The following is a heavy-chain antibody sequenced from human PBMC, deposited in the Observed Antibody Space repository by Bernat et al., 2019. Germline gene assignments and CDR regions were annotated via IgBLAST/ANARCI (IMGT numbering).Heavy chain of an antibody. CDR1: GYSISSGYY. V-gene: IGHV4-38-2*02. CDR3: AREGNYVWGSYRSPRGYNWFDP. CDR2: IYHSGST. J-gene: IGHJ5*02. D-gene: IGHD3-16*02. Sequence: QVQLQESGPGLVKPSETLSLTCAVSGYSISSGYYWGWIRQPPGKGLEWIGSIYHSGSTYYKPSLKSRVTISVDTSKNQCSLKLSSVTAADTAVYYCAREGNYVWGSYRSPRGYNWFDPWGQGTLVTVSS.